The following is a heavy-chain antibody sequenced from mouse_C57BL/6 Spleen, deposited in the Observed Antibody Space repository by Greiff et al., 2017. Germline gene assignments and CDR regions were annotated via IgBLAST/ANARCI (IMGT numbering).Heavy chain of an antibody. D-gene: IGHD3-2*02. CDR2: ISSGGSYT. CDR3: ARQGDSSGYDAMDY. Sequence: EVKLQESGGDLVKPGGSLKLSCAASGFTFSSYGMSWVRQTPDKRLEWVATISSGGSYTYYPDSVKGRFTISRDNAKNTLYLQMSSLKSEDTAMYYCARQGDSSGYDAMDYWGQGTSVTVSS. CDR1: GFTFSSYG. J-gene: IGHJ4*01. V-gene: IGHV5-6*01.